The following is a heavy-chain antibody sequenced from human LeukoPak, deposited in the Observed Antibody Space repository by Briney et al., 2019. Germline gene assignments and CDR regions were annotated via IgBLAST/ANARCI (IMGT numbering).Heavy chain of an antibody. CDR2: ISPYNGNT. D-gene: IGHD3-9*01. Sequence: GASVKVSCKASGYTFTIYGISWVRQAPGQGLEWMGWISPYNGNTNYAQKLQGRVTMTTDTSTSTAYMELRSLRSDDTAVYYCASRYYDISTGYYSFDYWGQGTLVTVSS. CDR3: ASRYYDISTGYYSFDY. V-gene: IGHV1-18*01. J-gene: IGHJ4*02. CDR1: GYTFTIYG.